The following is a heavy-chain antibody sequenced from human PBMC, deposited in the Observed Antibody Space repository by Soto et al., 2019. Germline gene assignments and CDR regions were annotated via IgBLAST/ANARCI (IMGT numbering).Heavy chain of an antibody. D-gene: IGHD3-16*01. J-gene: IGHJ4*02. V-gene: IGHV4-31*03. Sequence: SETLSLTCTVSGGSISSGGYYWSWIRQHPGKGLEWIGYIYYSGSTYYNPSLKSRVTISVDTSKNQFSLKLSSVTPEDTVVYYCAREFPYYVSSDSYLDYWGQGALVTVSS. CDR3: AREFPYYVSSDSYLDY. CDR2: IYYSGST. CDR1: GGSISSGGYY.